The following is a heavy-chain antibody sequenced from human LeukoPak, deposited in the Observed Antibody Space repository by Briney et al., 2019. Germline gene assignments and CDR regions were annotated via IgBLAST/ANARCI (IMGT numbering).Heavy chain of an antibody. V-gene: IGHV4-61*01. CDR3: ARDVVDGDAFDI. J-gene: IGHJ3*02. D-gene: IGHD2-15*01. CDR1: GGSVSSGSYY. Sequence: SETLSLTCTVSGGSVSSGSYYWSWIRQPPGKGLEWIGYIYYSGSTNYDPSLKSRVTISVDTSKNQFSLKLSSVTAADTAVYYCARDVVDGDAFDIWGQGTMVTVSS. CDR2: IYYSGST.